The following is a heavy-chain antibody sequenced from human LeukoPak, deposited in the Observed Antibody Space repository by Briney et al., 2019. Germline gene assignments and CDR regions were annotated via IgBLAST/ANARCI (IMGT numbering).Heavy chain of an antibody. D-gene: IGHD2-15*01. CDR2: ISWNSGSI. J-gene: IGHJ4*02. Sequence: PGGSLRLSCAASGFTFDDYAMHWVRQAPGKGLEWVSGISWNSGSIGYADSVKGRFTISRDNAKNSLYLQMNSLGAEDTAVYYCAKDPFPYCSGGSCYSGYFDYWGQGTLVTVSS. CDR3: AKDPFPYCSGGSCYSGYFDY. CDR1: GFTFDDYA. V-gene: IGHV3-9*01.